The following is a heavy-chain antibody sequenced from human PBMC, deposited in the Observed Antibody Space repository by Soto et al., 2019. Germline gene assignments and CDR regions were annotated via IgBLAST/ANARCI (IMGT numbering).Heavy chain of an antibody. CDR3: TGLWFGEIYNY. J-gene: IGHJ4*01. CDR1: GFSFKNAW. CDR2: IKNKNDGGTT. Sequence: DVELVESGGGLVKPGGSLTLSCAASGFSFKNAWMNWVRQAPGKGLEWVGRIKNKNDGGTTDYAAFVKGRFTISRDASEITLYLHMNGLKTEDTGVYFCTGLWFGEIYNYWGQGSLVTVSS. V-gene: IGHV3-15*07. D-gene: IGHD3-10*01.